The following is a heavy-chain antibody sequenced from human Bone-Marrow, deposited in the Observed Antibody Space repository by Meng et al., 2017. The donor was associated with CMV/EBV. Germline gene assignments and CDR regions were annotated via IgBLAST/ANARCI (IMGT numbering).Heavy chain of an antibody. CDR2: IIPILGIA. Sequence: SVKVSCKASGGTFSSYAISWVRQAPGQGLEWMGGIIPILGIANYAQKFQGRVTITADKSTSTAYMELSSLRSDDTAVYYCANEIIVGYSSPGLGMDVWGQGTTVTVSS. D-gene: IGHD6-13*01. CDR1: GGTFSSYA. J-gene: IGHJ6*02. CDR3: ANEIIVGYSSPGLGMDV. V-gene: IGHV1-69*10.